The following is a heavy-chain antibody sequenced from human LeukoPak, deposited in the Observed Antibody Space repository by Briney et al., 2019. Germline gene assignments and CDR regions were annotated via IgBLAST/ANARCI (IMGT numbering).Heavy chain of an antibody. V-gene: IGHV4-4*02. Sequence: SGTLSLTCAVSGGSISSSNWWSWVRQPPGKGLEWIGEIYHSGSTNYNPSLKSRVTISVDKSKNQFSLKLSSVTAADTAVYYCARGWRVVYAIGGPTTNWFDPWGQGTLVTVSS. J-gene: IGHJ5*02. CDR2: IYHSGST. D-gene: IGHD2-8*02. CDR1: GGSISSSNW. CDR3: ARGWRVVYAIGGPTTNWFDP.